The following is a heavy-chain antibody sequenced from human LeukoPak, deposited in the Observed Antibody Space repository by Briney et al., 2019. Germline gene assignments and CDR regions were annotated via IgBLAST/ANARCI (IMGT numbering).Heavy chain of an antibody. V-gene: IGHV1-69*05. CDR1: GGTFSTYA. CDR3: ARVPRGEYSFGFYYYYYMDV. CDR2: IIPGFATA. J-gene: IGHJ6*03. D-gene: IGHD5-18*01. Sequence: GASVKVSCKASGGTFSTYAISWVRQAPGQGLEWMGGIIPGFATANYAQRFQGRFTITTDESTNTACMELSSLRSEDTAVYYCARVPRGEYSFGFYYYYYMDVWGKGTTVTVSS.